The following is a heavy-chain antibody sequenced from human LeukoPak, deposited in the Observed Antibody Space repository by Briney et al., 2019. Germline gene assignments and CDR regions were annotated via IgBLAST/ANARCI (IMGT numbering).Heavy chain of an antibody. CDR2: TRYDGREK. D-gene: IGHD3-16*01. CDR1: GFTFGAYA. Sequence: GGSLRLSCVASGFTFGAYAMHWVRQAPGKGLEWVAFTRYDGREKYYADSVKGRFTISRDNSKNTLYLQMNSLRVEDTALYYCSIELDHTTFRGVCEYWVQGTVVSVPS. J-gene: IGHJ4*02. CDR3: SIELDHTTFRGVCEY. V-gene: IGHV3-30*02.